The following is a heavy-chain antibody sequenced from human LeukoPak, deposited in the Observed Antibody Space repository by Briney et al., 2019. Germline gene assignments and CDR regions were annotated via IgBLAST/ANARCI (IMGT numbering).Heavy chain of an antibody. CDR2: ISGSGDYT. V-gene: IGHV3-23*01. D-gene: IGHD4-23*01. CDR3: AKGPYGGNSGGYFDY. CDR1: HFTFSRYA. J-gene: IGHJ4*02. Sequence: GGSLRLSCAASHFTFSRYAMSWVRQAPGKGLEWVSAISGSGDYTYYADSVKGRFTISRDNSKNTLYLQMNSLRAEDTAVYYCAKGPYGGNSGGYFDYWGQGTLVTVSS.